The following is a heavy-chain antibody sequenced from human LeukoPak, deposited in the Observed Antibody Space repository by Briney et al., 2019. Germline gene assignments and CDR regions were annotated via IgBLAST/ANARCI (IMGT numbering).Heavy chain of an antibody. V-gene: IGHV4-31*03. CDR3: ARDLGLVGATTHYFDY. CDR2: IYYSGST. CDR1: GGSISSGGYY. J-gene: IGHJ4*02. D-gene: IGHD1-26*01. Sequence: SQTLSLTCTVSGGSISSGGYYWSWIRQHPGKGLEWIGYIYYSGSTYYNPSLKSRVTISVDTSKNQFSLKLSSVTAADTAVYYCARDLGLVGATTHYFDYWGQGTLVTVSS.